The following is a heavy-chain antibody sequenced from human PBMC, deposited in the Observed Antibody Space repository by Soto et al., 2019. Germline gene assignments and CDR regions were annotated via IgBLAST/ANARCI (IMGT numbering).Heavy chain of an antibody. J-gene: IGHJ4*02. D-gene: IGHD5-18*01. CDR1: GGTFSSYT. CDR2: IIPILGIA. V-gene: IGHV1-69*04. Sequence: LVHSGSEVTKPGYSVKISCRASGGTFSSYTISWVRQAPGQGLEWMGRIIPILGIANYAQKCQDRVTITADKSTITAYMELSSLRSEDTAVYYCARESGDTAMATGNFDYLGQGTLLTFS. CDR3: ARESGDTAMATGNFDY.